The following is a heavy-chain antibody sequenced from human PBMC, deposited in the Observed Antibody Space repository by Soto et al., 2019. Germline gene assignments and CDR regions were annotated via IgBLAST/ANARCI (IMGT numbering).Heavy chain of an antibody. J-gene: IGHJ4*02. Sequence: QVQLQQSGPGLEKPSETLSLTCTVSGGSSSTYYWSWIRQPPGKGLEWIGYIYYGGSANYNPSLESRVTISLDRSKKQFSLRLNSVTAADTAVYYCSRGGHCTDGVCSALDYWGQGTLVTVSS. CDR3: SRGGHCTDGVCSALDY. V-gene: IGHV4-59*08. CDR2: IYYGGSA. CDR1: GGSSSTYY. D-gene: IGHD2-8*01.